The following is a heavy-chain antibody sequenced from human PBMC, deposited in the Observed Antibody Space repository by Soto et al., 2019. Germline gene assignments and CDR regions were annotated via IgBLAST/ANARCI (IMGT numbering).Heavy chain of an antibody. CDR2: VNPNNGDT. D-gene: IGHD3-10*01. J-gene: IGHJ4*02. CDR3: AKVARKGSAIDFDY. V-gene: IGHV1-8*01. CDR1: GYTFSNYD. Sequence: QVQLVQSGAELKKPGASVQVSCKASGYTFSNYDMHWVRQATGQGLEWSGWVNPNNGDTGYAQKFQGRVTMTTDISTTTAYMDLTSLRSEDTASYYFAKVARKGSAIDFDYWGQGTLITVSS.